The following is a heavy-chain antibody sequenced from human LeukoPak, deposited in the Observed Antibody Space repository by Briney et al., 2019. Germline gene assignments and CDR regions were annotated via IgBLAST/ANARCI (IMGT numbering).Heavy chain of an antibody. J-gene: IGHJ5*02. CDR2: IRYDGSNK. CDR1: VFTFRSYG. D-gene: IGHD3-9*01. CDR3: ARDPDILTGYLNGFDP. Sequence: GGSLRLSRAASVFTFRSYGIHWVPHAPGKGLEWGAFIRYDGSNKYYADSVKGRFTISRDNAKNSLYLQMNSLRAEDTAVYYCARDPDILTGYLNGFDPWGQGTLVTVSS. V-gene: IGHV3-30*02.